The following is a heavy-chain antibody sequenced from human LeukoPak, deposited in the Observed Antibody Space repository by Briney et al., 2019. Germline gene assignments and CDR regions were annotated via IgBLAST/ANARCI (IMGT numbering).Heavy chain of an antibody. Sequence: PGGSLRLSCAASGFTFSSYGMNWVRQAPGKGLEWVSYISSSGSTIYYADSVKGRFTISRDNAKNSLYLQMNSLRAEDTAVYYCARLYRDQSIYYYSYYYMDVWGKGTTVTISS. CDR1: GFTFSSYG. CDR3: ARLYRDQSIYYYSYYYMDV. D-gene: IGHD4-17*01. V-gene: IGHV3-48*03. CDR2: ISSSGSTI. J-gene: IGHJ6*03.